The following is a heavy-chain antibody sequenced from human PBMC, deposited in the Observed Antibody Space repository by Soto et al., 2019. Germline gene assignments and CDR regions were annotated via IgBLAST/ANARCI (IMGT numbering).Heavy chain of an antibody. CDR1: GFTFSSYS. CDR2: ISSSSSYI. Sequence: PGGSLRLSCAASGFTFSSYSMNWVRQASGKGLEWVSSISSSSSYIYYADSVKGRFTISRDNAKNSLYLQMNSLRAEDTAVYYCARVSVLYSSGSNVDYWGQGTLVTVSS. J-gene: IGHJ4*02. D-gene: IGHD6-19*01. CDR3: ARVSVLYSSGSNVDY. V-gene: IGHV3-21*01.